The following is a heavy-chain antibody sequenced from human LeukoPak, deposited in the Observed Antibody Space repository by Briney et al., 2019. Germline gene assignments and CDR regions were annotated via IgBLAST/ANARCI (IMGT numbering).Heavy chain of an antibody. CDR2: IYYSGTT. D-gene: IGHD4-11*01. V-gene: IGHV4-59*01. CDR3: AGGGLDYTNSYMRYYFDY. CDR1: GGSISSYY. Sequence: SETLSLTCTVSGGSISSYYWSWIRQPPGKGLEWIGYIYYSGTTNYNPSLKSRVTISVDTSKNQFSLKLSSVTAADTAVYYCAGGGLDYTNSYMRYYFDYWGQGTLVTVSS. J-gene: IGHJ4*02.